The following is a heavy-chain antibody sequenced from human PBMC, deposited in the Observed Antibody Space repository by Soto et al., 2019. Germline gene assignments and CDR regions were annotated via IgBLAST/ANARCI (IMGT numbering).Heavy chain of an antibody. J-gene: IGHJ6*03. D-gene: IGHD4-17*01. Sequence: SVKVSCKASGGTFSSYTISWVRQAPGQGLEWMGRIIPILGIANYAQKFQGRVTITAGKSTSTAYMELSSLRSEDTAVYYCARGDYGDDEYYYYYMDVWGKGTTVTVSS. CDR3: ARGDYGDDEYYYYYMDV. V-gene: IGHV1-69*02. CDR1: GGTFSSYT. CDR2: IIPILGIA.